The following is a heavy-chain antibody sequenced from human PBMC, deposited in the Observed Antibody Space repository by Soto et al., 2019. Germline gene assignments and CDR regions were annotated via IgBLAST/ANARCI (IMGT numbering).Heavy chain of an antibody. J-gene: IGHJ3*02. CDR3: ARVLGGGATPDAFDI. CDR1: GGTFSSYT. V-gene: IGHV1-69*02. CDR2: IIPILGIA. D-gene: IGHD3-16*01. Sequence: QVQLVQSGAEVKKPGSSVKVSCKASGGTFSSYTISWVRQAPGQGLEWLGRIIPILGIANYAQKFQGRVTITADKSTSTAYMELSSLRSDDTAVYYCARVLGGGATPDAFDIWGQGTMVTVSS.